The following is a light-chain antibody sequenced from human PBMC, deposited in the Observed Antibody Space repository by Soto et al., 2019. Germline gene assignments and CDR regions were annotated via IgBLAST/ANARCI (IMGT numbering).Light chain of an antibody. CDR3: QQYKSDSWT. Sequence: IQMTQCPSTLSASVGDSVTITCRASQSVXSWLGWFQQKPGQAPKVLTYDASSLERGGPSRLSGSGSGTEFTLTISSLQPDDFATYYCQQYKSDSWTFGQGTKVDIK. CDR2: DAS. J-gene: IGKJ1*01. CDR1: QSVXSW. V-gene: IGKV1-5*01.